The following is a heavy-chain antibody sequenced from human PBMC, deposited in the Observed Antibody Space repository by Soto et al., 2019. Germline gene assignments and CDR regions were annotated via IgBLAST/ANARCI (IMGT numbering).Heavy chain of an antibody. D-gene: IGHD3-9*01. CDR2: VYWDDDK. Sequence: SGPTLVNPTQTLTLTCTFSGFSLSASGVGVGWIRQPPGKALEWLALVYWDDDKRYSPSLKNRLTITKDTSKNQVVLTMTNMDPVDTATYYCAHFPRLRYGRPRFDYWGQGTLVTVSS. CDR3: AHFPRLRYGRPRFDY. V-gene: IGHV2-5*02. CDR1: GFSLSASGVG. J-gene: IGHJ4*02.